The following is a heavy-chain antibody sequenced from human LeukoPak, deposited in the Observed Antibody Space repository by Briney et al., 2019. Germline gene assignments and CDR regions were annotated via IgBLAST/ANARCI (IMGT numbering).Heavy chain of an antibody. J-gene: IGHJ4*02. Sequence: GGSLRLSCAASGFTFGDYYMSWIRQAPGKGLEWISYLGPSDTTMYYADSVEGRFTISRDNGKSSLYLQMSSLRVEDTAVYYCTRRPYSSSWYYFDYWGQGTLVTVSS. CDR2: LGPSDTTM. CDR1: GFTFGDYY. CDR3: TRRPYSSSWYYFDY. V-gene: IGHV3-11*04. D-gene: IGHD6-13*01.